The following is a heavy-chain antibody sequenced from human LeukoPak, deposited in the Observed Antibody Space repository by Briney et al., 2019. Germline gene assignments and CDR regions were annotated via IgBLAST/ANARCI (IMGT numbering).Heavy chain of an antibody. V-gene: IGHV1-2*06. CDR3: ARVWSGYYSFDP. D-gene: IGHD3-3*01. J-gene: IGHJ5*02. Sequence: ASVKVSRKASGYTFTGYYMHWVRQAPGQGLEWMGRINPNSGGTNYAQKFQGRVTMTRDTSISTAYMELSRLRSDDTAVYYCARVWSGYYSFDPWGQGTLVTVSS. CDR2: INPNSGGT. CDR1: GYTFTGYY.